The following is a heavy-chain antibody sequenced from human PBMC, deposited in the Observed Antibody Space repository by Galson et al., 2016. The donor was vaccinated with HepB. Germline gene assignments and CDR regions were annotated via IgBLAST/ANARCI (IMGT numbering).Heavy chain of an antibody. D-gene: IGHD3-16*01. CDR2: INSDGTTT. CDR1: GFTFSRFW. Sequence: SLRLSCAASGFTFSRFWMHWVRQAPGKGLVWVSRINSDGTTTTYADSVKGRFTISRDNAKNTLYLQMNSLRAEDTAFYYCATVSGPLDYWGQGTLVTASS. J-gene: IGHJ4*02. V-gene: IGHV3-74*03. CDR3: ATVSGPLDY.